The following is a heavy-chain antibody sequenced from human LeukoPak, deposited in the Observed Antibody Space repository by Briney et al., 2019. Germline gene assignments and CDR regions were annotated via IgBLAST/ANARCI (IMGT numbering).Heavy chain of an antibody. CDR3: AKFRGVPAAIPYYYYYMDV. J-gene: IGHJ6*03. CDR1: GFTFSDYY. V-gene: IGHV3-11*01. CDR2: ISSSGSTI. D-gene: IGHD2-2*01. Sequence: GGSLRLSCAASGFTFSDYYMSWIRQAPGKGLEWVSYISSSGSTIYYADSVKGRFTISRDNAENSLYLQMNSLRAEDTAVYYCAKFRGVPAAIPYYYYYMDVWGKGTTVTVSS.